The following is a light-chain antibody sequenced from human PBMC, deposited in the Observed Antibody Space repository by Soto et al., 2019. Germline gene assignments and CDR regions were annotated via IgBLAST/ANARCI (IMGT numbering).Light chain of an antibody. CDR1: QSVSSY. Sequence: EIVLTHSPATLSLSPGERATLSCRASQSVSSYLAWYQQKPGQAPRLLIYDASNRSTGIPARFSGSGSGTDFTLTISSLEPEDFDAYSCPQRSNWPAVTFGGGTKVEIK. CDR3: PQRSNWPAVT. CDR2: DAS. J-gene: IGKJ4*01. V-gene: IGKV3-11*01.